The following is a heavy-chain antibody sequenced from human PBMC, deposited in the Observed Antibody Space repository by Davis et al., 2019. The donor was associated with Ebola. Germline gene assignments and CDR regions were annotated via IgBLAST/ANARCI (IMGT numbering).Heavy chain of an antibody. CDR2: INSDGSFT. J-gene: IGHJ4*02. Sequence: GSLRLSCAASGITFRNNWMQWVRQAPGKGLEWVSRINSDGSFTSYADSVKGRFTISSDNSKNTVFLQMSSLRAEDTAVYYCAKSPSGWYDYWGQGTLVTVSS. CDR1: GITFRNNW. D-gene: IGHD6-19*01. V-gene: IGHV3-74*01. CDR3: AKSPSGWYDY.